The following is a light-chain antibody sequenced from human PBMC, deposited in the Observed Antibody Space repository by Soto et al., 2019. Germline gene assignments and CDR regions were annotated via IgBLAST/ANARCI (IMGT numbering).Light chain of an antibody. CDR1: SSDVGSYNY. J-gene: IGLJ2*01. Sequence: QSVLTQPASVSGSPGQSITISCTGTSSDVGSYNYVSWYQQHPGKAPKLMIYEVNKRPSGVPDRFSGSKSGNTASLTVSGLQPEDEADYYCSSYAGSNNLLFGGGTQLTVL. V-gene: IGLV2-8*01. CDR3: SSYAGSNNLL. CDR2: EVN.